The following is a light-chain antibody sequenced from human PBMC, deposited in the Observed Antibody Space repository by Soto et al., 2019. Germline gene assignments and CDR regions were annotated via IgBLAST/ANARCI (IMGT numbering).Light chain of an antibody. Sequence: VLTQAPATLSESPGERATLSCRASQSVSSNLAWYQQKPGQAPRLLIYGASTRATGIPARFSGSGSGTEFTLTISSLQSEDFAVSYCQQYHNWPRTFGQGTMVDI. V-gene: IGKV3-15*01. CDR3: QQYHNWPRT. J-gene: IGKJ1*01. CDR1: QSVSSN. CDR2: GAS.